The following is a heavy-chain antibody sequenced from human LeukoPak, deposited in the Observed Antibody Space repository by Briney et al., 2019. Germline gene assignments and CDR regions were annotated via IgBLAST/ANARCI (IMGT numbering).Heavy chain of an antibody. CDR3: ARDRGTVARTYYMDV. J-gene: IGHJ6*03. D-gene: IGHD6-6*01. CDR2: ISAYNGNT. V-gene: IGHV1-18*01. Sequence: GASVKVSCKASGYTFTNYGISWVRQAPGQGLEWMGWISAYNGNTNYAQKFQSRVTMTTDTSTSTAYMELRSLRSDDTAVYYCARDRGTVARTYYMDVWGKGTTVTVSS. CDR1: GYTFTNYG.